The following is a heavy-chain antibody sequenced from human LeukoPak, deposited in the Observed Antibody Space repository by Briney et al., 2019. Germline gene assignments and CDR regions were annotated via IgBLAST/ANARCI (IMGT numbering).Heavy chain of an antibody. Sequence: SETLSLTCAVYGGSFSGYYWSWIRQPPGKGLEWIGEINHSGSTNYNPSLKSRVTISVDTSKNQFSLKLSSVTAADTAVYYCARGEYYYDSSGYFFSNPGDYWGQGTLVTVSS. CDR3: ARGEYYYDSSGYFFSNPGDY. CDR2: INHSGST. V-gene: IGHV4-34*01. J-gene: IGHJ4*02. D-gene: IGHD3-22*01. CDR1: GGSFSGYY.